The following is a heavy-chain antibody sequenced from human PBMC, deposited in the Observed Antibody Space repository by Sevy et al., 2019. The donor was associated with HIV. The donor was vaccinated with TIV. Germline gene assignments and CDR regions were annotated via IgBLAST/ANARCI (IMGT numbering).Heavy chain of an antibody. V-gene: IGHV3-30*04. D-gene: IGHD3-22*01. Sequence: GGSLRLSCTAFGFTFSTYAMYWVRKAPGKGLEWVAVISDDGNNKDYAHSVKGRFTISRDNSKNTQYLQMNSLRADDTAVYYCASHYYDSTGYYFPLEYWGQGTRVTVSS. CDR2: ISDDGNNK. CDR1: GFTFSTYA. J-gene: IGHJ4*02. CDR3: ASHYYDSTGYYFPLEY.